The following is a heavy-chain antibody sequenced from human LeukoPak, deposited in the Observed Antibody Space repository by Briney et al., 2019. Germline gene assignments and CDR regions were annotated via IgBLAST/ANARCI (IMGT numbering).Heavy chain of an antibody. Sequence: GESLKISCKGSGYSFTSYWIDWVRQMPGKGLEWMGIIYPGDSDTRYSPSFQGQVTISADKSISTAYLQWSSLKASDTAMYYCARQYSSSWSAYYYYGMDVWGQGTTVTVSS. CDR3: ARQYSSSWSAYYYYGMDV. CDR1: GYSFTSYW. CDR2: IYPGDSDT. D-gene: IGHD6-13*01. V-gene: IGHV5-51*01. J-gene: IGHJ6*02.